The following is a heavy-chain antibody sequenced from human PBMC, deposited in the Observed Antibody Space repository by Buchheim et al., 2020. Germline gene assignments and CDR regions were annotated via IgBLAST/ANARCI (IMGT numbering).Heavy chain of an antibody. V-gene: IGHV3-74*01. Sequence: EVQLVESGGGLVLPGGSLRLSCAASGFTLRNYWMHWVRQAPGKGLVWVSRINTDGTSTDYADSVKGRFIISRDNPKNTLSPQMNSLRGEDTAVYYCASGYYGSGSFHYWGQGS. CDR3: ASGYYGSGSFHY. CDR2: INTDGTST. J-gene: IGHJ4*02. D-gene: IGHD3-10*01. CDR1: GFTLRNYW.